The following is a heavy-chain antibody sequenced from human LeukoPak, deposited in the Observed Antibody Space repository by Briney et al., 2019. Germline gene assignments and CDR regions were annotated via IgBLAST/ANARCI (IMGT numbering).Heavy chain of an antibody. D-gene: IGHD3-3*01. V-gene: IGHV4-59*12. CDR2: IYYSGST. J-gene: IGHJ5*02. CDR1: GGSISSYY. Sequence: SETLSLTCTVSGGSISSYYWSWIRQPPGKGLEWIGYIYYSGSTNYNPSLKRRVTISVDTSKNQFSLKLSSVTAADTAVYYCARERGYDFWSGYRLTGWFDPWGQGTLVTVSS. CDR3: ARERGYDFWSGYRLTGWFDP.